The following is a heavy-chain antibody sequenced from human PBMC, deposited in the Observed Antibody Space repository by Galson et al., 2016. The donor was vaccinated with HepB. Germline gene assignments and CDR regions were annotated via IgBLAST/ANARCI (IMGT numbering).Heavy chain of an antibody. D-gene: IGHD2-21*02. Sequence: SLRLSCAASGFTFSTYSMNWVRQAPGKGLEWVSYISSSSSTIYSADSVKGRFTISRDNSNNTLYQQMKSLRAEDTAVYYCAKESLPYCDGYCYAYWGQGTQGTVAS. CDR2: ISSSSSTI. V-gene: IGHV3-48*01. CDR3: AKESLPYCDGYCYAY. CDR1: GFTFSTYS. J-gene: IGHJ4*02.